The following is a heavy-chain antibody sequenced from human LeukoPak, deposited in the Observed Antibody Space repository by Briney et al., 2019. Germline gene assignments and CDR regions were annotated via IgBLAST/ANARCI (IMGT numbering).Heavy chain of an antibody. D-gene: IGHD1-7*01. V-gene: IGHV4-59*11. J-gene: IGHJ6*03. Sequence: SETLSLTCTVSGGSISSHYWSWIRQPPGKGLEWIGYIYYSGSTNYNPSLKSRVTISVDTSKNQFSLKLSSVTAADTAVYYCARVYNWIYLHYYYYMDVWGKGTTVTVSS. CDR2: IYYSGST. CDR1: GGSISSHY. CDR3: ARVYNWIYLHYYYYMDV.